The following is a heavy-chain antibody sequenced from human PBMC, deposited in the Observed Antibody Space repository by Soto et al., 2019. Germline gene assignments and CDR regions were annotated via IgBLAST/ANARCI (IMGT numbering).Heavy chain of an antibody. J-gene: IGHJ6*02. CDR3: ASSLKTPLIYVSGSYYRPYYYGMDV. D-gene: IGHD3-10*01. V-gene: IGHV1-69*13. CDR1: GGTFSSYA. Sequence: SVKVSCKASGGTFSSYAISWVRQAPGQGLEWMGGIIPIFGTANYAQKFQGRVTITADESTSTAYMELSSLRSEDTAVYYCASSLKTPLIYVSGSYYRPYYYGMDVWGQGTTVTVSS. CDR2: IIPIFGTA.